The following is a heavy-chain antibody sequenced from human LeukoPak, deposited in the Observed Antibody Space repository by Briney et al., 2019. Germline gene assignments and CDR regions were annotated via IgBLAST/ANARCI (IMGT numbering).Heavy chain of an antibody. D-gene: IGHD3-10*01. Sequence: GGSLRLSCAASGFTFSSYGMSWVRQAPGKGLEWVAVISYDGSNKYYADSVKGRFTISRDTSKNTLYLQMNSLRAEDTAVYYCAKDMVRGVIIADQTTLQVPPDYWGQGTLVTVSS. CDR3: AKDMVRGVIIADQTTLQVPPDY. CDR1: GFTFSSYG. CDR2: ISYDGSNK. V-gene: IGHV3-30*18. J-gene: IGHJ4*02.